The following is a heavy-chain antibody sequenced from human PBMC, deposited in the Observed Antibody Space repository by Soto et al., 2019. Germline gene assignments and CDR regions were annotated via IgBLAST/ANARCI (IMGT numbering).Heavy chain of an antibody. D-gene: IGHD6-13*01. V-gene: IGHV1-46*01. CDR1: GYNFTSYY. CDR2: INPSGGST. CDR3: ARVRSTAAAGRDFDY. Sequence: QVQLVQSGAEVKKPGASVKVSCKASGYNFTSYYMHWVRQAPGQGLEWMGIINPSGGSTSYAQKFQGRVTMTRDTSTSTVYMELRSLRSEDTAVYYCARVRSTAAAGRDFDYWGQGTLVTVSS. J-gene: IGHJ4*02.